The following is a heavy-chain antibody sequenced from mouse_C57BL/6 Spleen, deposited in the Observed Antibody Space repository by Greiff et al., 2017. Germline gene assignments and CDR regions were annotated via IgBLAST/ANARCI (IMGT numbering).Heavy chain of an antibody. J-gene: IGHJ4*01. CDR2: IHPNSGST. Sequence: QVQLQQPGAELVKPGASVKLSCKASGYTFTSYWMHWVKQRPGQGLEWIGMIHPNSGSTNYNEKFKSKATLTVDKSSSTAYMQLSSLTSEDSAVYYCARDPYYCGSSGYAMDYWGQGTSVTVSS. V-gene: IGHV1-64*01. CDR1: GYTFTSYW. CDR3: ARDPYYCGSSGYAMDY. D-gene: IGHD1-1*01.